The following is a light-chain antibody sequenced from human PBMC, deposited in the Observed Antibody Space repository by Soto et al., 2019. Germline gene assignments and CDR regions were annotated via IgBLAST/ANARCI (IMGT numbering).Light chain of an antibody. Sequence: QSALTQPASVSGSPGQSITISCTGTSSDVGGYNYVSWYQQHPGKAPKLMIYDVSYRPSGVSNRFSGSKSGNTASLTISGLQAEDEADYFCYSYTTSSTLVFGGGTKLTVL. J-gene: IGLJ2*01. CDR3: YSYTTSSTLV. CDR1: SSDVGGYNY. CDR2: DVS. V-gene: IGLV2-14*01.